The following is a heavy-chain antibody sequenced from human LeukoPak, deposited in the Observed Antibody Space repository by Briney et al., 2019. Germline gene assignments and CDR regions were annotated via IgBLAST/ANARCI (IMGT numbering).Heavy chain of an antibody. J-gene: IGHJ5*02. CDR3: ARDYGDLDLNWFDP. Sequence: GGSLRLSCAASGFTFSDYYMSWIRQAPGKGLEWVSYISSSGSTIYYADSVKGRFTISRDNAKNSLYLQINSLRAEDTAVYYCARDYGDLDLNWFDPWGQGTLVTVSS. CDR2: ISSSGSTI. V-gene: IGHV3-11*01. D-gene: IGHD4-17*01. CDR1: GFTFSDYY.